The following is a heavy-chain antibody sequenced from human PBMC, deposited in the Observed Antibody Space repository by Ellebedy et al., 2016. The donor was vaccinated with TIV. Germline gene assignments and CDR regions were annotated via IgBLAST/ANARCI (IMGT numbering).Heavy chain of an antibody. CDR1: GFTFMNAW. J-gene: IGHJ4*02. CDR3: TTDNTPAGHDQ. Sequence: ESLKISXATSGFTFMNAWLSWVRQAPGKGLEWVGRIRSKTDGGATDYAAPLKGRVTISRDDSRDTLHLQMNSLRTEDTAMYYCTTDNTPAGHDQWGQGTLVTVSS. CDR2: IRSKTDGGAT. D-gene: IGHD2-15*01. V-gene: IGHV3-15*01.